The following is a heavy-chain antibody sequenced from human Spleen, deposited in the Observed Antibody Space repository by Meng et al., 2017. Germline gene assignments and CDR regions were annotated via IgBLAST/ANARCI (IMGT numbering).Heavy chain of an antibody. V-gene: IGHV3-23*01. D-gene: IGHD6-19*01. CDR1: GFTFSNYA. CDR2: ISASGGNT. CDR3: AKEVPYSSGWYFKNYFDY. Sequence: GESLKISCTASGFTFSNYAMNWVRQAPGKGLEWVSAISASGGNTNYADSVRGRFTISRDTSKNTLYLQMNSLRAEDTAVYYCAKEVPYSSGWYFKNYFDYWGQGTLVTVSS. J-gene: IGHJ4*02.